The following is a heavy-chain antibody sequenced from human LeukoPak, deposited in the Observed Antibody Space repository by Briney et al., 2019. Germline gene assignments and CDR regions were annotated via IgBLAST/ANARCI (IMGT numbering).Heavy chain of an antibody. J-gene: IGHJ4*02. CDR1: GFTFSNHG. CDR2: ISPSADIK. Sequence: GGSLRLSCAASGFTFSNHGMNWVRPAPGKGLEWVSGISPSADIKYYADSVKGRFTISRDNSKNMLYLEVISLTADDTAVYYCAKDDAWLRFGEWSQGTLVTVSS. V-gene: IGHV3-23*01. CDR3: AKDDAWLRFGE. D-gene: IGHD3-10*01.